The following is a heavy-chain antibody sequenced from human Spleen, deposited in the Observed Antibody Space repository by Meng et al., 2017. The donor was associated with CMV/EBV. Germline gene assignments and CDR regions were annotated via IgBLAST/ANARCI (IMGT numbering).Heavy chain of an antibody. J-gene: IGHJ6*02. CDR3: AKDMRGGYDWGVGYYYYGMDV. V-gene: IGHV3-30*02. D-gene: IGHD5-12*01. CDR1: GFTFSSYG. CDR2: IRYDGSNK. Sequence: GGSLRLSCAASGFTFSSYGMHWVRQAPGKGLEWVAFIRYDGSNKYYADSVKGRFTISRDNSKNTLYLQMNSLRAEDTALYYCAKDMRGGYDWGVGYYYYGMDVWGQGTTVTVSS.